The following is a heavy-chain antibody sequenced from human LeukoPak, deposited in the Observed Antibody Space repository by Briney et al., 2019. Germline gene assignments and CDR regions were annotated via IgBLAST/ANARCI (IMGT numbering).Heavy chain of an antibody. D-gene: IGHD1-7*01. J-gene: IGHJ3*02. CDR3: ARRGNWNYANGAFDI. CDR1: GYSFTSYW. CDR2: IYPGDSDT. V-gene: IGHV5-51*01. Sequence: GESLKISCKGSGYSFTSYWIGWVRQMPGKGLEWMGIIYPGDSDTRYSPSFQGQVTISADKSISTAYLQWSSLKASDTAMYYCARRGNWNYANGAFDIWGQGTMVTVSS.